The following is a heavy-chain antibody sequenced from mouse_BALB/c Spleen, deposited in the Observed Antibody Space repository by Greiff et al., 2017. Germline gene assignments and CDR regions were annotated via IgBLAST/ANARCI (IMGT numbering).Heavy chain of an antibody. J-gene: IGHJ4*01. CDR3: ARKYDAGMDY. CDR2: ISSGGSYT. CDR1: GFTFSSYD. V-gene: IGHV5-6*01. D-gene: IGHD2-14*01. Sequence: VQVVESGGDLVKPGGSLKLSCAASGFTFSSYDMTWVRQTPDKRLEWVATISSGGSYTYYPDSVKGRFTSSRDNAKNTLYLQISSLKSEDTAMYYCARKYDAGMDYWGKGTSVNVSS.